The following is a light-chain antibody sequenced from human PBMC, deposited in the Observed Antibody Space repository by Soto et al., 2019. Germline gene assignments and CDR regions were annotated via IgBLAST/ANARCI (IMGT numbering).Light chain of an antibody. CDR2: DVS. CDR1: SSDVGGYNY. Sequence: QSALTQPRSVSGSPGQSVTISCTGNSSDVGGYNYVSWHQQHPGKAPKLIICDVSKRPSGVPDRFSGSKSGNTASLTISGLQAEDEADYYCCSYAGGPYVFGTGTKLTVL. V-gene: IGLV2-11*01. CDR3: CSYAGGPYV. J-gene: IGLJ1*01.